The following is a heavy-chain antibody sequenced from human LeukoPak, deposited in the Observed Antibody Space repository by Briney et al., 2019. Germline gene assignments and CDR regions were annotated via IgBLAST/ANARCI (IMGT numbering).Heavy chain of an antibody. J-gene: IGHJ4*02. CDR3: ARHGYIQFWLY. V-gene: IGHV4-39*01. D-gene: IGHD5-18*01. Sequence: SETLSLTCTVSGASISRDTYFWGWIRQSPEKGLEWIGSIDSSGTTHHNSSLKSRVIISVDTSKNQVSLNLTSVTSADTAVYYCARHGYIQFWLYWGQGTQVIVSS. CDR2: IDSSGTT. CDR1: GASISRDTYF.